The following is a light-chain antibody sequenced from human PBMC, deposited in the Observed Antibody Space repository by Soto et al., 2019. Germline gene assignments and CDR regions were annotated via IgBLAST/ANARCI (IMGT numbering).Light chain of an antibody. CDR1: SSDVGRYNY. J-gene: IGLJ1*01. V-gene: IGLV2-14*01. CDR2: EVI. CDR3: SSYTTSSILYV. Sequence: SALTQPASVSGSPGQSITISCTGTSSDVGRYNYVSWYQQHQGKAPKLIIYEVINRSSGVSNRFSGSKSGDTASLTISGLQAEDEADYYCSSYTTSSILYVFGTGTKVTVL.